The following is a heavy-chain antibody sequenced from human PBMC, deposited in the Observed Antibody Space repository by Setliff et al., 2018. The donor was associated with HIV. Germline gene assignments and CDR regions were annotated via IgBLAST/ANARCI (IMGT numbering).Heavy chain of an antibody. J-gene: IGHJ4*01. V-gene: IGHV4-4*07. CDR3: ARDEGRATGSWWDQSASWYLDY. CDR1: GGSISSYY. Sequence: PSETLSLTCTVSGGSISSYYWSWIRQPAGKRLEFIGRISAAGTINYNPSLRSRVTLPVDTSENQFSLTVNSVTAADTAMYFCARDEGRATGSWWDQSASWYLDYWGHGILVTVSS. CDR2: ISAAGTI. D-gene: IGHD6-13*01.